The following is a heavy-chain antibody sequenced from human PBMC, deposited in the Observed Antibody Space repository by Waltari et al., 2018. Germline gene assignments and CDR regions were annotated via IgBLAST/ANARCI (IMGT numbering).Heavy chain of an antibody. Sequence: QVQLVQSGAEVKKPGASVKVSCKASGYTFTRYAMHWVRQAPGQRLEWMGWINAGNGNTKYSQKFQGRVTITRDTSASTAYMELSSLRSEDTAVYYCARDLYCTGGVCWGYYYYYGMDVWGQGTTVTVSS. D-gene: IGHD2-8*02. CDR2: INAGNGNT. CDR3: ARDLYCTGGVCWGYYYYYGMDV. J-gene: IGHJ6*02. V-gene: IGHV1-3*01. CDR1: GYTFTRYA.